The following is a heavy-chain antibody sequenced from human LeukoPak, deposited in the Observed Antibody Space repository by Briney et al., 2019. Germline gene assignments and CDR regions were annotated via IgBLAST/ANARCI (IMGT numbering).Heavy chain of an antibody. Sequence: GGSLRLSCAASGLTFSSYWMHWVRQAPGKGLVWVSRINSDGSSTSYADSVKGRFTISRYNAKNTLYLQMNSLRAEDTAVYYCARRAGAYSHPYDYWGQGTLVTVSS. CDR3: ARRAGAYSHPYDY. V-gene: IGHV3-74*01. CDR2: INSDGSST. D-gene: IGHD4/OR15-4a*01. J-gene: IGHJ4*02. CDR1: GLTFSSYW.